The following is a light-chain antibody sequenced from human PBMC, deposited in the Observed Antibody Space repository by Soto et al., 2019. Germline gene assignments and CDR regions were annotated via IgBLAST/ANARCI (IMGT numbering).Light chain of an antibody. CDR3: QQYETWPPRFT. CDR2: GAS. Sequence: DIVLTQTPATLSVSPGERATLSCRASQSVSSNLAWYQQKPGQAPRLLIYGASSRATGIPARFSGSGVETEFTLTISSLQSEDFAVYYWQQYETWPPRFTFGPGTKVDIK. V-gene: IGKV3-15*01. J-gene: IGKJ3*01. CDR1: QSVSSN.